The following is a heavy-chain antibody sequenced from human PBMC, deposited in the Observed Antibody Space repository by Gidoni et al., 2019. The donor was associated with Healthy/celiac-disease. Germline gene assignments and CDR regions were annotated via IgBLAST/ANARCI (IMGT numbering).Heavy chain of an antibody. D-gene: IGHD5-18*01. J-gene: IGHJ5*02. Sequence: QVQLVQSGAELKKPGAAVKVSCKASGYTCTSYGISWVRQAPGQGLEWMGWFSAYNGNTNNAQKLRGRVTVTTSTSTSTAYMEVRSLGSDDTAVYYCAGEGGDTAMVSNWFDPWGQGTLVTVSS. CDR1: GYTCTSYG. CDR3: AGEGGDTAMVSNWFDP. CDR2: FSAYNGNT. V-gene: IGHV1-18*01.